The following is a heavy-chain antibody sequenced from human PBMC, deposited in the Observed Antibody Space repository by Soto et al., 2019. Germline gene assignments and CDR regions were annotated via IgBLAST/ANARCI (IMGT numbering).Heavy chain of an antibody. Sequence: PGGSLRLSCAASGITFSTYAMSWVRQAPGKGLEWVSAISGSGGSTYYVDSVKGRFTISRDNAKNSLYLQMNSLRAEDTAVYYCARNCGSTNCLRSWGQGTLVTVSS. CDR2: ISGSGGST. CDR1: GITFSTYA. D-gene: IGHD2-2*01. V-gene: IGHV3-23*01. J-gene: IGHJ5*02. CDR3: ARNCGSTNCLRS.